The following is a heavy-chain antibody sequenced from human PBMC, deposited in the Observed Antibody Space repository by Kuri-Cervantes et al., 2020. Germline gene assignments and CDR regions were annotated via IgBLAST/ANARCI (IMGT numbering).Heavy chain of an antibody. CDR2: IYTSGST. Sequence: GSLRLSCTVSGGSISSYYWSWIRQPAGKGLEWIGRIYTSGSTNYNPSLKSRVTISVDKSKNQFSLKLSSVTAADTAVYYCARAHFRGSAFDIWGQGTMVTVSS. V-gene: IGHV4-4*07. D-gene: IGHD3-10*01. J-gene: IGHJ3*02. CDR3: ARAHFRGSAFDI. CDR1: GGSISSYY.